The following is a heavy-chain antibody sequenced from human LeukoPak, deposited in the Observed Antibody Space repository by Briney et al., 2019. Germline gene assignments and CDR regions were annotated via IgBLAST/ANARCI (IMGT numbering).Heavy chain of an antibody. CDR2: LVYDARS. D-gene: IGHD3-22*01. V-gene: IGHV3-33*03. CDR1: GFPFSSYG. CDR3: AKVRYDSSGYQSPYFDY. J-gene: IGHJ4*02. Sequence: AGGSLRLSCAASGFPFSSYGMHWVRQAPGKGLEWVARLVYDARSDYGNSVKGRFSISRDDSKNTLYLQMNSLRAEDTAVYYCAKVRYDSSGYQSPYFDYWGQGTLVTVSS.